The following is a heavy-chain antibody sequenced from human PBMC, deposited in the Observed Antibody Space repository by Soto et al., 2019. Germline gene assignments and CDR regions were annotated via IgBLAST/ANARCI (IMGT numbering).Heavy chain of an antibody. CDR3: VRDVGFDFDY. J-gene: IGHJ4*02. V-gene: IGHV6-1*01. CDR1: GDSVSSNTAA. D-gene: IGHD1-26*01. Sequence: PWQTLSLTCAISGDSVSSNTAAWNWIRQSPSRGLEWLGRTYYRSKWYNDYAVSVKSRISINPDTSKNQFSLQLNSVTPEDTALYYCVRDVGFDFDYWGQGTLVTVSS. CDR2: TYYRSKWYN.